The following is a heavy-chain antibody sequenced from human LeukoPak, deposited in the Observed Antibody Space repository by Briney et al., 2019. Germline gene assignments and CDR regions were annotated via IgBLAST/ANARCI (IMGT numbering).Heavy chain of an antibody. D-gene: IGHD6-13*01. V-gene: IGHV3-53*01. CDR2: IYSGGST. J-gene: IGHJ5*02. Sequence: GGSLRLSCAASGFTFSSYSMNWVRQAPGKGLEWVSVIYSGGSTYYADSVKGRFTISRDNSKNTLYLQMNSLRAEDTAVYYCAALLDSSSRSWFDPWGQGTLVTVSS. CDR1: GFTFSSYS. CDR3: AALLDSSSRSWFDP.